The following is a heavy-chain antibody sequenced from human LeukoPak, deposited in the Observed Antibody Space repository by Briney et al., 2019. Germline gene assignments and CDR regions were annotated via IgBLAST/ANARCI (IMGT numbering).Heavy chain of an antibody. J-gene: IGHJ3*02. Sequence: GGSLRLSCAASGFTVSNNYMSWVRQAPGKGLEWVSVIYSGGSAYYADSVKGRFTISRDNSKNTLYLQMNSLRAEDTAVYYCARDGRSREPGIWGQGTMVTVSS. CDR3: ARDGRSREPGI. CDR1: GFTVSNNY. CDR2: IYSGGSA. V-gene: IGHV3-66*01. D-gene: IGHD1-14*01.